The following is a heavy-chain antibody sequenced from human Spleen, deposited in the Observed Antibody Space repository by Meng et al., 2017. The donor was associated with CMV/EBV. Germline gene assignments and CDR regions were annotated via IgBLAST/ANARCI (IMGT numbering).Heavy chain of an antibody. Sequence: SCAASGFTFSSAGMHWVRQAPDKGLEWVAFILADGSGKYYADSVKGRFTISRENSRNTLYLQMDSLSAEDTAFYYCAKETGGVGASSWGQGTLVTVSS. CDR2: ILADGSGK. D-gene: IGHD1-26*01. J-gene: IGHJ4*02. V-gene: IGHV3-30*02. CDR3: AKETGGVGASS. CDR1: GFTFSSAG.